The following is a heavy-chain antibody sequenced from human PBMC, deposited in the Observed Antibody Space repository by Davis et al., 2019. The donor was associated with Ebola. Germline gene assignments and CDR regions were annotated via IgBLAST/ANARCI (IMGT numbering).Heavy chain of an antibody. Sequence: PGGSLRLSCTVSGGSISSYYWSWIRQPTGKGLEWIGYIYYSGSTNYNPSLKSRVTISVDTSKNQFSLKLSSLTAADTAVYYCARGVYYDFWSGYSNHGNYYYYYMDVWGKGTTVTVSS. CDR2: IYYSGST. CDR1: GGSISSYY. J-gene: IGHJ6*03. CDR3: ARGVYYDFWSGYSNHGNYYYYYMDV. D-gene: IGHD3-3*01. V-gene: IGHV4-59*08.